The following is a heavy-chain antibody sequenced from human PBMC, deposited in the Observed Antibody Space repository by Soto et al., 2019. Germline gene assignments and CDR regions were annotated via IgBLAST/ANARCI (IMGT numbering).Heavy chain of an antibody. CDR2: TYYRSKWYN. J-gene: IGHJ6*02. D-gene: IGHD3-10*01. Sequence: SETLSLTCAISGDSVSSNSAAWNWIRQSPSRGLEWLGRTYYRSKWYNDYAISVENRITINPDPSKNQFSLQLNSVTPEDTAIYYCARGLHYYASGSPSYGMDVWGQGTTVTVSS. V-gene: IGHV6-1*01. CDR1: GDSVSSNSAA. CDR3: ARGLHYYASGSPSYGMDV.